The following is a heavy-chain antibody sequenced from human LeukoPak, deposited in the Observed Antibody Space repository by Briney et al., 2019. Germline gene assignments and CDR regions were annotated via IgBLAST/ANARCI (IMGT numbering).Heavy chain of an antibody. CDR1: AFTFSGYA. Sequence: GGSLRLSCAASAFTFSGYAMAWVHQAPGKGLEWVSTLSGTGGNTYYADSVRGRFTISRDNSKNTLYLQMNSLRAEDTAVYYCAKAWALTYLGGVDSWGQGTLVTVSS. V-gene: IGHV3-23*01. J-gene: IGHJ4*02. CDR2: LSGTGGNT. CDR3: AKAWALTYLGGVDS. D-gene: IGHD2-21*02.